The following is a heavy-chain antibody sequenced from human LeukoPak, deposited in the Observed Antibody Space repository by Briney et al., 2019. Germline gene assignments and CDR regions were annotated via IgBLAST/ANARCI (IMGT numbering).Heavy chain of an antibody. J-gene: IGHJ4*02. CDR2: IRKDGSDK. CDR3: AKDSNWAFDY. Sequence: GGSLRLSCGASGFTFSRNGMHWVRPAPGKGLEWVAYIRKDGSDKYYADSVKGRFTISRDSSKNMVYLQMNSLRAEDTAVYYCAKDSNWAFDYWGQGTLVSVSS. CDR1: GFTFSRNG. D-gene: IGHD7-27*01. V-gene: IGHV3-30*02.